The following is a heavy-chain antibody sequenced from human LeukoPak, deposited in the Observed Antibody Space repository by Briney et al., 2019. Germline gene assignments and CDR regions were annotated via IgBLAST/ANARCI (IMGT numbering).Heavy chain of an antibody. CDR2: IYYGGST. J-gene: IGHJ5*02. D-gene: IGHD2-15*01. CDR1: GGSISSSDYY. CDR3: ARALGYCSGGSCTRGYNWFDP. V-gene: IGHV4-39*01. Sequence: PSETLSLTCTVSGGSISSSDYYWGWIRQPPGKGLEWVGSIYYGGSTYYNPSLKSRVTISVDTSMNQFSLKLSFVTTADTAVYYCARALGYCSGGSCTRGYNWFDPWGQGTLVTVPS.